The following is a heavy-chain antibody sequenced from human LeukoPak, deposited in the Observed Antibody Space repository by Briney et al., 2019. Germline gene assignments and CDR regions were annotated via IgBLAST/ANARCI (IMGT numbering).Heavy chain of an antibody. CDR3: ARGFRVQRRIAARNPYYFDY. CDR1: GGTFSSYA. CDR2: IIPIFGTA. J-gene: IGHJ4*02. V-gene: IGHV1-69*05. D-gene: IGHD6-6*01. Sequence: EASVKVSCKASGGTFSSYAISWVRQAPGQGLEWMGRIIPIFGTANYAQKFQGRVTITTDESTSTAYLELSSLRSEDTAVYYCARGFRVQRRIAARNPYYFDYWGQGTLVTVSS.